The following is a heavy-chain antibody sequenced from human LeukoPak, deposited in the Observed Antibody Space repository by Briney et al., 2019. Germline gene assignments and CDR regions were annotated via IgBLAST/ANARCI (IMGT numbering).Heavy chain of an antibody. CDR1: GDTFSNFV. Sequence: SVKVSCKTSGDTFSNFVISWVRQAPGQGLEWMARIIPKFDLTKFAQKFQGRATITADKSTTTVYLELSNVRSDDTAVYYCTRDQNVRGVAAGMEGWFDPWGQGTLVTVSS. J-gene: IGHJ5*02. D-gene: IGHD1-1*01. V-gene: IGHV1-69*04. CDR2: IIPKFDLT. CDR3: TRDQNVRGVAAGMEGWFDP.